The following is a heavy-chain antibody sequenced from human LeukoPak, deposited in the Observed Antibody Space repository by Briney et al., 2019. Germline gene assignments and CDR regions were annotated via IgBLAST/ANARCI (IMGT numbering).Heavy chain of an antibody. CDR2: ISGSGGST. D-gene: IGHD3-10*01. J-gene: IGHJ4*02. CDR1: GFTFSTYS. Sequence: GGSLRLSCAASGFTFSTYSMNWVRQAPGKGLEWVSAISGSGGSTYYADSVKGRFTISRDNSKNTLYLQMNSLRAEDTAVYYCAREILYYGSGSENDYWGQGSLVTVSS. CDR3: AREILYYGSGSENDY. V-gene: IGHV3-23*01.